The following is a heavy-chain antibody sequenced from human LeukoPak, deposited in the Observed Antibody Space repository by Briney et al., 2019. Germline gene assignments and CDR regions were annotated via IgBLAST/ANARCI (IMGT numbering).Heavy chain of an antibody. V-gene: IGHV3-23*01. CDR3: AKDDDWGRYKH. D-gene: IGHD3-16*01. CDR1: GFTFSNSA. Sequence: GGSLRLSCAASGFTFSNSAMTWVRQTPGKGLEWVSAISGSGGSTYYADSVKGRFTISRDNSKNTLSLQMNSLRAEDTAVYYCAKDDDWGRYKHWGQGTLVTVSS. J-gene: IGHJ1*01. CDR2: ISGSGGST.